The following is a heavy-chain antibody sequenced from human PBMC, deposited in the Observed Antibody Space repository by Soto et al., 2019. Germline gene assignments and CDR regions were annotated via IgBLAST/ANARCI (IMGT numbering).Heavy chain of an antibody. CDR2: ISAYNGNT. J-gene: IGHJ4*02. CDR1: GYTFTSYG. D-gene: IGHD3-10*01. Sequence: QVQLVQSGAEVKKPGASVKVSCKASGYTFTSYGISWVRQAPGQGLEWMGWISAYNGNTNYAQKLQGRVTMTTDTSPAKVYMELRSLRSDDTAVYYCARDMSRRYGSAPPFGHWGQGTLVTVSS. V-gene: IGHV1-18*01. CDR3: ARDMSRRYGSAPPFGH.